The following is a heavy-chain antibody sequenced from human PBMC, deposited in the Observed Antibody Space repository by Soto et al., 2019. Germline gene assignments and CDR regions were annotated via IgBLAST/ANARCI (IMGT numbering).Heavy chain of an antibody. V-gene: IGHV1-69*08. CDR2: IIPIRGIA. CDR3: AREEYYYGSGAFFDY. D-gene: IGHD3-10*01. Sequence: QVQLVQSGAEVKKPGSSVKVSCKASGGTFSSYTISWVRQAPGQGLEWMGRIIPIRGIANYAQKFQGRVTITAAKSTSTASMELSSLRSEDTAVYYCAREEYYYGSGAFFDYWGQGTLVTVSS. CDR1: GGTFSSYT. J-gene: IGHJ4*02.